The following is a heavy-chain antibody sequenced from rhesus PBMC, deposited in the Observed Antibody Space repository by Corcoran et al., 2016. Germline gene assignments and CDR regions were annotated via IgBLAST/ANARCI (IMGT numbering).Heavy chain of an antibody. Sequence: QVKLQQWGEERVKPSETLSLTCAGYGGSISGYYYWRWIRQPPGKGLEWVGYIYGNSASTNYNPSLKNRVTISNDTSKNQFSLKLSSVTAADTAVYYCAAPRAAGFDYWGQGVLVTVSS. CDR2: IYGNSAST. D-gene: IGHD6-25*01. J-gene: IGHJ4*01. CDR1: GGSISGYYY. V-gene: IGHV4-73*01. CDR3: AAPRAAGFDY.